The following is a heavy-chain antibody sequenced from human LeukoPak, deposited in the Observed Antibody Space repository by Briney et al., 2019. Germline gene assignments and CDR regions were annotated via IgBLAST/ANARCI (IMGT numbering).Heavy chain of an antibody. Sequence: PSETLSLTCTVSGGAIRVYYWTWIRQPAGKGLEWIGRIYTFDNTNYNPSLKSRVTMSIDTSNNQFSLKLDSVTDADTAIYYCAREWGSTSPRPLDSWGQGSLVTVSS. CDR3: AREWGSTSPRPLDS. CDR2: IYTFDNT. J-gene: IGHJ4*02. D-gene: IGHD2-2*01. CDR1: GGAIRVYY. V-gene: IGHV4-4*07.